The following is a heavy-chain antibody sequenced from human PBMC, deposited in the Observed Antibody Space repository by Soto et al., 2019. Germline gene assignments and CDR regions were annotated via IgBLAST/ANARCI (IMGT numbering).Heavy chain of an antibody. D-gene: IGHD2-2*01. J-gene: IGHJ4*02. CDR1: GFTFSSRW. V-gene: IGHV3-74*01. CDR3: ARDTSYSTDY. CDR2: INSDGSTT. Sequence: EVRLVESGGGLVQPGGSLRLSCATSGFTFSSRWMHWVRQAPGKGVVWVSYINSDGSTTTYADSVKGRFTISRDNAKNTVYLQMNSLRVDDTAVYYCARDTSYSTDYWGQGTLVTVSS.